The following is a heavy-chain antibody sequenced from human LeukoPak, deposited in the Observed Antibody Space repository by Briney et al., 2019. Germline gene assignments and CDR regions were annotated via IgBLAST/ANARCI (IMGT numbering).Heavy chain of an antibody. D-gene: IGHD3-10*01. CDR3: VVDLSGSADY. V-gene: IGHV3-74*01. CDR1: GFVFSSYA. Sequence: GRSLRLSCAASGFVFSSYAMHWVRQAPGEGLVWVSRTNEHGTIINYADSVKGRFTISRDNAKNTLYLQMNSLRTEDSALYYCVVDLSGSADYWGQGTLVTVSS. J-gene: IGHJ4*02. CDR2: TNEHGTII.